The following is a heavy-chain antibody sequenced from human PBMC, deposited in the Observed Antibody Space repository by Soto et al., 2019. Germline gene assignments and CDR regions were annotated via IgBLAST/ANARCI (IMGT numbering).Heavy chain of an antibody. J-gene: IGHJ4*02. V-gene: IGHV3-23*01. D-gene: IGHD3-22*01. CDR2: ISGSGDST. Sequence: GGSLRLSCAASGFASSNDAMGWVRQVPGKGLEWVSGISGSGDSTYYADSVQGRFTVSRDNSKNTLYLQMNSLRAEDTAVYFCAGQRLFTMIVVVDYWGQGTLVTVSS. CDR1: GFASSNDA. CDR3: AGQRLFTMIVVVDY.